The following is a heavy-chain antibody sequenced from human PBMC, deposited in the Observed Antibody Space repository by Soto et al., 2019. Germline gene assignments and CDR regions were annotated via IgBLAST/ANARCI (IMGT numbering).Heavy chain of an antibody. CDR3: AREGKYYGSGSYYKPFDY. CDR2: ISSSSSYI. Sequence: PGGSLRLSCAASGFTFSSYSMNWVRQAPGKGLEWVSSISSSSSYIYYADSVKGRFTISRDNAKNSLYLQMNSLRAEDTAVYYCAREGKYYGSGSYYKPFDYWGQGTLVTVSS. J-gene: IGHJ4*02. V-gene: IGHV3-21*01. CDR1: GFTFSSYS. D-gene: IGHD3-10*01.